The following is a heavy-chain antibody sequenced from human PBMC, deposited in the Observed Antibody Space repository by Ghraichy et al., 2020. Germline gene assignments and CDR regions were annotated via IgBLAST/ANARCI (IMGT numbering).Heavy chain of an antibody. CDR1: DGSISITSYF. V-gene: IGHV4-39*01. D-gene: IGHD6-13*01. J-gene: IGHJ4*02. Sequence: SQTLSLTCSVSDGSISITSYFWGWIRQPPGKGLGWIGSINYSGTTFYNPSLRSRVAMSVDASKDQFSLRLSSVTAADTAVYYCARHSAASDLDYWGQGILVTVSS. CDR2: INYSGTT. CDR3: ARHSAASDLDY.